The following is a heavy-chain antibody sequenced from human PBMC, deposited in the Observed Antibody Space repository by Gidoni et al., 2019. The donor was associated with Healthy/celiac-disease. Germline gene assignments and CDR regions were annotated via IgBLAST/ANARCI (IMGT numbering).Heavy chain of an antibody. CDR2: IYHSGST. J-gene: IGHJ5*02. CDR3: AREDGRIFGVLHRGPWFDP. D-gene: IGHD3-3*01. CDR1: GYSISSGYY. V-gene: IGHV4-38-2*02. Sequence: QVQLQESGPGLVKPSETLSLTCTVSGYSISSGYYWGWIRQPPGKGLEWIGSIYHSGSTYYNPSLKSRVTISVDTSKNQFSLKLSSVTAADTAVYYCAREDGRIFGVLHRGPWFDPWGQGTLVTVSS.